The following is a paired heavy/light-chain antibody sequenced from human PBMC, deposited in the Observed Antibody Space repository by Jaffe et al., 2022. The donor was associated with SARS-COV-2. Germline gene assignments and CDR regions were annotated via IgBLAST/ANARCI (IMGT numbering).Light chain of an antibody. CDR1: QSLVYSDGNTY. V-gene: IGKV2-30*01. J-gene: IGKJ1*01. CDR2: ELS. CDR3: MQGTYWPYT. Sequence: DVVMTQSPLSLPVTLGQPASISCRSSQSLVYSDGNTYLNWFQQRPGQSPRRLIYELSNRDSGVPDRFSGSGSGTDFTLKISRVEAEDIGVYFCMQGTYWPYTFGQGTKVEIK.
Heavy chain of an antibody. CDR3: ARLSTVTRGAPDY. CDR1: GFTFSNYW. J-gene: IGHJ4*02. CDR2: IKEDGSEK. Sequence: EVQLVESGGGLVQPGGSLRLSCAASGFTFSNYWMTWVRQAPGKGLECMATIKEDGSEKYYVDSVRGRFTISRDNAKNSLFLQLNSLRAEDTAVYFCARLSTVTRGAPDYWGQGTLVTVSS. D-gene: IGHD4-17*01. V-gene: IGHV3-7*03.